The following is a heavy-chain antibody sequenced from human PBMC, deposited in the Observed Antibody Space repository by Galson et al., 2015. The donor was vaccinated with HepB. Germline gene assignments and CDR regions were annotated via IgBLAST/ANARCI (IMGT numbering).Heavy chain of an antibody. CDR2: IKSNAYDGAT. J-gene: IGHJ5*02. CDR3: TRVGYYGSGTYRIDWFDP. Sequence: SLRLSCATSGFIFGDDALHWFRQAPGKGLEWVGFIKSNAYDGATEYAASVKDRFIISRDDSKSIAYLQMNGLKAEDSAVYYCTRVGYYGSGTYRIDWFDPWGEGTLVTVSS. CDR1: GFIFGDDA. V-gene: IGHV3-49*03. D-gene: IGHD3-10*01.